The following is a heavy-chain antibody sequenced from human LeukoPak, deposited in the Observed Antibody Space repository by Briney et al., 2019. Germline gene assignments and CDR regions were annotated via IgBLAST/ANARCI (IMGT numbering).Heavy chain of an antibody. CDR2: IYASGTT. Sequence: SETLSLTCTVSGGSINSYYWSWIRQPAGKGLEWIGRIYASGTTKYNPSLKSRDDMSVDTSKSQFSLRLRSVTAADTAVYFCAREMKGNNDFLTGHYHSYHHGMDVWGQGTTVIVSS. CDR3: AREMKGNNDFLTGHYHSYHHGMDV. J-gene: IGHJ6*02. CDR1: GGSINSYY. V-gene: IGHV4-4*07. D-gene: IGHD3-9*01.